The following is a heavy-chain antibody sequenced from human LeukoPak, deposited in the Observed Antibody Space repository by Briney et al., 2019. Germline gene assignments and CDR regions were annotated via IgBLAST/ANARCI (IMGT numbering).Heavy chain of an antibody. D-gene: IGHD2-2*01. CDR1: GYTFTSYA. CDR2: INAGNGNT. V-gene: IGHV1-3*01. J-gene: IGHJ4*02. Sequence: GASVKVSCKASGYTFTSYAMHWVRQAPGQRLEWMGWINAGNGNTKCSQKFQGRVTITRDTSASTAYMELSSLRSEDTAVYYCARALQIVVVPAAIGYWGQGTLVTVSS. CDR3: ARALQIVVVPAAIGY.